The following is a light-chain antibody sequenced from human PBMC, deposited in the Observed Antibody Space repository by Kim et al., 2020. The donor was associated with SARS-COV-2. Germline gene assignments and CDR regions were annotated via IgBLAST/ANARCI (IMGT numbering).Light chain of an antibody. J-gene: IGKJ4*01. CDR1: QAINND. Sequence: SASVGDRVTITCRASQAINNDLAWLQQKPGNAPKSLIYAASTLQSGGPSKFSGSGSGTDFTLTISSLQPEDCATYYCQQYNSFPVTFGGGTKLEI. CDR2: AAS. CDR3: QQYNSFPVT. V-gene: IGKV1-16*02.